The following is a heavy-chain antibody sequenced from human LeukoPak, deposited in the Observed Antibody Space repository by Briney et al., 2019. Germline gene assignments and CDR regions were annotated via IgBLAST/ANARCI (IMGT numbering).Heavy chain of an antibody. CDR3: ARDGSTLRFLEWFY. D-gene: IGHD3-3*01. J-gene: IGHJ4*02. Sequence: ASVKLSCKATGGTFSSYGISWVRQAPGQGLEWMGGIIPIFGAANYAQKFQGRVTITTDESTRTAYVELSSLRSDDTAVYYCARDGSTLRFLEWFYWGQGTLVTVSS. CDR1: GGTFSSYG. V-gene: IGHV1-69*05. CDR2: IIPIFGAA.